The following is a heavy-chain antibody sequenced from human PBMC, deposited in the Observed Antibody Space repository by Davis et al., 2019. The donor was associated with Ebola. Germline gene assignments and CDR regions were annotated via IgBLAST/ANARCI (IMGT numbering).Heavy chain of an antibody. V-gene: IGHV3-64*01. J-gene: IGHJ6*02. CDR1: GFTFSSYA. D-gene: IGHD4-17*01. Sequence: GESLKISCAASGFTFSSYAMHWVRQAPGKGLEYVSAISSNGGSTYYANSVQGRFTISRDNSKNTLYLQMGSLRAEDMAVYYCARDASEGDYLFYYYYGMDVWGQGTTVTVSS. CDR2: ISSNGGST. CDR3: ARDASEGDYLFYYYYGMDV.